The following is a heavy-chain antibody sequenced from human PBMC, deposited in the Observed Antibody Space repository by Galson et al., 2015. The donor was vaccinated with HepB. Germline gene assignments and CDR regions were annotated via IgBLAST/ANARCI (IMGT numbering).Heavy chain of an antibody. Sequence: SLRLSCAASGFTFSSYSMNWVRQAPGKGLEWVSSISSSSSYIYYADSVKGRFTISRDNAKNSLYLQMNSLRAEDTAVYYCARRGYSGPRTELTGDYWGQGTLVTVSS. J-gene: IGHJ4*02. D-gene: IGHD5-12*01. V-gene: IGHV3-21*01. CDR1: GFTFSSYS. CDR2: ISSSSSYI. CDR3: ARRGYSGPRTELTGDY.